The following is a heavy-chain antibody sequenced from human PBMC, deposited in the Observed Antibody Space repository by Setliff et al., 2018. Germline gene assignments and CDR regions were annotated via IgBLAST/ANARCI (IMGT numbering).Heavy chain of an antibody. CDR3: ARDPAYGAFDI. V-gene: IGHV3-7*03. J-gene: IGHJ3*02. Sequence: GGSLRLSCAASGLTFSSYWMTWVRQAPGKGLEWLANIKQDGSEIYSVDSVKGRFSISRDNAKNSLYLQMNSLRAEDTAVYYCARDPAYGAFDIWGQGNPGHRLL. CDR2: IKQDGSEI. CDR1: GLTFSSYW. D-gene: IGHD3-16*01.